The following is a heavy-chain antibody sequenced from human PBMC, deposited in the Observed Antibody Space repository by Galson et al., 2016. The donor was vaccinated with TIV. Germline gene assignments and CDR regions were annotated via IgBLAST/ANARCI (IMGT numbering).Heavy chain of an antibody. Sequence: SLRLSCAASGFSFSLSSMNWVRQAPGRGLEWVSSISSGSSYIYYADSVKGRFTISRDNAKNSLYLQMNSLRAEDTAVYCCARTYYYDSSAYSFDAFDVWGQGTMVTVSS. D-gene: IGHD3-22*01. CDR1: GFSFSLSS. CDR3: ARTYYYDSSAYSFDAFDV. CDR2: ISSGSSYI. V-gene: IGHV3-21*01. J-gene: IGHJ3*01.